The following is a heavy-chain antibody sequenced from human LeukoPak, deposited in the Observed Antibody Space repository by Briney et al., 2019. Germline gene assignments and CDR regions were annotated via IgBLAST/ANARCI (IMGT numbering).Heavy chain of an antibody. CDR1: GYSFANYW. CDR2: IYPGDSDT. Sequence: GESLKISCKGSGYSFANYWIGWVRQMPGKGLEWMGIIYPGDSDTRYSPSFQGQVTISADKSISTAYLQWSSLKASDTAMYYRARKTKYDAPASDWGQGTLVTVSS. J-gene: IGHJ4*02. D-gene: IGHD3-3*01. CDR3: ARKTKYDAPASD. V-gene: IGHV5-51*01.